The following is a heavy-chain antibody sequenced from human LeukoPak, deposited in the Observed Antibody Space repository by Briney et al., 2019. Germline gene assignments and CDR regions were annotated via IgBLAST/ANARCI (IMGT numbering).Heavy chain of an antibody. Sequence: GRSLRLSCAASGFTFDDYAMHWVRQAPGKGLEWVSGISWNSGSIGYADSVKGRFTISRDNAKNSLYLQMNSLRAEDTAVYYCAKDRLGPKGGNWFDPWGQGTLVTVSS. CDR3: AKDRLGPKGGNWFDP. CDR2: ISWNSGSI. V-gene: IGHV3-9*01. D-gene: IGHD1-26*01. CDR1: GFTFDDYA. J-gene: IGHJ5*02.